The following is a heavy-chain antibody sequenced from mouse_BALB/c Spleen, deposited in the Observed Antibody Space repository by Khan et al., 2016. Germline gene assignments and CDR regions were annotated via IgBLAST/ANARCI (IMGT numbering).Heavy chain of an antibody. V-gene: IGHV3-6*02. CDR2: ISYDGSN. CDR3: ATYYGNYYAMDY. D-gene: IGHD2-10*01. J-gene: IGHJ4*01. Sequence: EVQLQESGPGLVKPSQSLSLTCSVTGYSITSGYYWNWIRKFPGNKLEWMGYISYDGSNNYNPSLKNRISITRDTSKNQFFLKLNSVTTEDTATXYCATYYGNYYAMDYWGQGTSVTVSS. CDR1: GYSITSGYY.